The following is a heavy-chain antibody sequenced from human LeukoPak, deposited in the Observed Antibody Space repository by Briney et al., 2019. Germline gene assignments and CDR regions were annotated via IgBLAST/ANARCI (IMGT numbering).Heavy chain of an antibody. Sequence: ASVTVSCKASGYTFTGYYMHWVRQAPGQGLEWMGWINPNSGGTNYAQKFQGRVTMTRDTSISTAYMELSRLRSDDTAVYYCAREKIWFGELLSPDYWGQGTLVTVSS. V-gene: IGHV1-2*02. CDR1: GYTFTGYY. CDR2: INPNSGGT. CDR3: AREKIWFGELLSPDY. J-gene: IGHJ4*02. D-gene: IGHD3-10*01.